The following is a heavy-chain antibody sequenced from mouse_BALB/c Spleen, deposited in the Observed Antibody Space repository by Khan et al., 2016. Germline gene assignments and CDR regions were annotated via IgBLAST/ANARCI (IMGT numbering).Heavy chain of an antibody. Sequence: QVQLQQSGAELAKPGASVKMSCKASGYTFTSYWMHWVKQRPGQGLEWIGYINPSTGYTEYNQKFKDKATLTADKSSSTAYMQLSSLTSEDSAVYDCASYYGSSYYAMDYWGQGTSVTVSS. J-gene: IGHJ4*01. CDR2: INPSTGYT. CDR1: GYTFTSYW. D-gene: IGHD1-1*01. V-gene: IGHV1-7*01. CDR3: ASYYGSSYYAMDY.